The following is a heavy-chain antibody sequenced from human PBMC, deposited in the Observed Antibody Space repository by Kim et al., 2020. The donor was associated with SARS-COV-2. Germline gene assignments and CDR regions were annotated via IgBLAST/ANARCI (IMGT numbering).Heavy chain of an antibody. D-gene: IGHD6-13*01. V-gene: IGHV4-39*01. J-gene: IGHJ4*02. CDR1: GGSISSSSYY. Sequence: SETLSLTCTVSGGSISSSSYYWGWIRQPPGKGLEWIGSIYYSGSTYYNPSLKSRVTISVDTSKNQFSLKLSSVTAADTAVYYCARHQGIAAAGPDYWGQGALVTVSS. CDR3: ARHQGIAAAGPDY. CDR2: IYYSGST.